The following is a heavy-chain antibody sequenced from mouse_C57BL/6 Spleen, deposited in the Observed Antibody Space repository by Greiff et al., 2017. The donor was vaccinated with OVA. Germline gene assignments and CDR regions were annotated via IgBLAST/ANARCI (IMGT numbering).Heavy chain of an antibody. CDR1: GFTFSSYG. CDR2: ISSGGSYT. CDR3: ARHEDYGSSYEAY. D-gene: IGHD1-1*01. Sequence: EVKVVESGGDLVKPGGSLKLSCAASGFTFSSYGMSWVRQTPDKRLEWVATISSGGSYTYYPDSVKGRFTISRDNAKNTLYLQMSSLKSEDTAMYYCARHEDYGSSYEAYWGQGTLVTVSA. V-gene: IGHV5-6*01. J-gene: IGHJ3*01.